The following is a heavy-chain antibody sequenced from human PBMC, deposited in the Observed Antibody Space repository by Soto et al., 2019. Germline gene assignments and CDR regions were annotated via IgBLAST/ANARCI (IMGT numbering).Heavy chain of an antibody. D-gene: IGHD5-18*01. CDR1: GGSISDYY. CDR2: MYTTGII. CDR3: ARDPGTGLGLR. V-gene: IGHV4-4*07. Sequence: QVQVQVPGPGLVRPSETLSLNCTVSGGSISDYYWSWIRQPAGKGLEWIGRMYTTGIIAYNPSLKSRVTMSLDTSKNQFSLNLRSVTAADTAVYYCARDPGTGLGLRWGQGTLVTVSS. J-gene: IGHJ4*02.